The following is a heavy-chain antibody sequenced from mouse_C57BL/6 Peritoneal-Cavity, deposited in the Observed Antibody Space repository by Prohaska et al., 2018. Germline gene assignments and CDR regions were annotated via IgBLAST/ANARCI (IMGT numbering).Heavy chain of an antibody. CDR2: ISSGSITI. J-gene: IGHJ1*03. D-gene: IGHD1-1*01. V-gene: IGHV5-17*01. CDR1: GFTFSDYG. Sequence: EVQLVESGGGLVKPGGSLKLSCAASGFTFSDYGMHWVRQAPEKGLECVAYISSGSITIYYADTVKGRFTSSRDNDKNTLFLQMTSLRSEDTAMYYCATPYYISRAYWYFDVWGTGTTVTVSS. CDR3: ATPYYISRAYWYFDV.